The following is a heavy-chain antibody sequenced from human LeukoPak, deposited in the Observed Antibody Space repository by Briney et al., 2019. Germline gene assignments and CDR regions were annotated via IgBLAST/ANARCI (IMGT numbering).Heavy chain of an antibody. D-gene: IGHD6-13*01. CDR2: INPYSGDT. CDR3: ARDQGSLTRSWYTGY. CDR1: GYTFTDYH. V-gene: IGHV1-2*05. Sequence: ASVKVSCKASGYTFTDYHIHWVRQAPGQGLEWMGRINPYSGDTNFAQKFQGRVTMTRDTSITTAYMDLSSLTPDDTGVYFCARDQGSLTRSWYTGYWGQGTQVTVSS. J-gene: IGHJ4*02.